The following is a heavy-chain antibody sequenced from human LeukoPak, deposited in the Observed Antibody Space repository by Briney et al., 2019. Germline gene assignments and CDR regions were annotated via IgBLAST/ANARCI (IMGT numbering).Heavy chain of an antibody. J-gene: IGHJ5*02. Sequence: SETLSLTCTVSGGSISSSNYYWGWIRQPPGKGLEWIASVYYSGSTYYNPSLKSRVTISVDTSKNQFSLKLSSVTAADTAVYYCARGRGSQWLATNWFDPWGQGTLVTVSS. CDR1: GGSISSSNYY. V-gene: IGHV4-39*07. D-gene: IGHD6-19*01. CDR2: VYYSGST. CDR3: ARGRGSQWLATNWFDP.